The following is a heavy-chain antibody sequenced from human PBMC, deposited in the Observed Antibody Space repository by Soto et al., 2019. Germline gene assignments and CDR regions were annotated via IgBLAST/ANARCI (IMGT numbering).Heavy chain of an antibody. D-gene: IGHD4-4*01. Sequence: EVQLLESGGGLVQPGGSLRLSCAASGFTFSRYAMSWVRQAPGKGLEWVSVISGSGDSTYYADSVKGRFTISRDNSKNTLDLQMNSLRAEDTAVYYCAKEHYNRYYYYVMDVWGQGTAVTVSS. V-gene: IGHV3-23*01. CDR1: GFTFSRYA. CDR3: AKEHYNRYYYYVMDV. CDR2: ISGSGDST. J-gene: IGHJ6*02.